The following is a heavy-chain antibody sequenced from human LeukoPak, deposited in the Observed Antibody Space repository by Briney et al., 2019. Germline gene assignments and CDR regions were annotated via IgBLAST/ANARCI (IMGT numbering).Heavy chain of an antibody. V-gene: IGHV3-23*01. CDR1: GFTFSSYA. CDR3: AEEGVDGSNLDY. Sequence: GGSLRLSCAASGFTFSSYAMTWVRQAPGKGLEWVSAVTGSGSSTYYADSVKGRFTISRDNSKITLYLQMNSLRAEDTAVYYCAEEGVDGSNLDYWGQGTLVTVSS. CDR2: VTGSGSST. D-gene: IGHD5-24*01. J-gene: IGHJ4*02.